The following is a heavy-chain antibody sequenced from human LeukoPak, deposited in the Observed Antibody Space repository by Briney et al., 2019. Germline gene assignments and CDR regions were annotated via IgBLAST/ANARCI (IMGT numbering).Heavy chain of an antibody. CDR2: IIPIFGTA. D-gene: IGHD1-26*01. Sequence: GSSVKVSCKASGGTFSSYAISWVRQAPGQGLEWMGGIIPIFGTANYAQKFQGRVTITADKSTSTAYMELSSLRSEDTAVYYCAKASGSYFSIDHLDAFDIWGQGTMVTVSS. CDR3: AKASGSYFSIDHLDAFDI. J-gene: IGHJ3*02. V-gene: IGHV1-69*06. CDR1: GGTFSSYA.